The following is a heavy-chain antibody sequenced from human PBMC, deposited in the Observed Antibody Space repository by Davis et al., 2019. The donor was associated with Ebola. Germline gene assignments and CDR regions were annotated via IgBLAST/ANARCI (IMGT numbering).Heavy chain of an antibody. J-gene: IGHJ4*02. V-gene: IGHV1-8*03. CDR3: ARALTIFGVVISSEYYFDY. CDR1: GYTFTSYD. Sequence: ASVKVSCKASGYTFTSYDINWVRQATGQGLEWMGWMNPNSGNTGYAQKFQGRVTFTRNTSISTAYMELSSLRSEDTAVYYCARALTIFGVVISSEYYFDYWGQGTLVTVSS. CDR2: MNPNSGNT. D-gene: IGHD3-3*01.